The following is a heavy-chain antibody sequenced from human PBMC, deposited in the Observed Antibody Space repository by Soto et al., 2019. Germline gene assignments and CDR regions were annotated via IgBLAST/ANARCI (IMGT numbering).Heavy chain of an antibody. J-gene: IGHJ3*02. Sequence: QVQLVQSGAEVKKPGSSVQVSCKASGGTFSSYAISWVRQAPGQGLEWMGGIIPIFGTANYAQKFQGRVTITADKSTSTAYMELSSLRSEDTAVYYCASNLHRYYDSSGYYYVNAFDIWGQGTMVTVSS. CDR2: IIPIFGTA. D-gene: IGHD3-22*01. CDR1: GGTFSSYA. CDR3: ASNLHRYYDSSGYYYVNAFDI. V-gene: IGHV1-69*06.